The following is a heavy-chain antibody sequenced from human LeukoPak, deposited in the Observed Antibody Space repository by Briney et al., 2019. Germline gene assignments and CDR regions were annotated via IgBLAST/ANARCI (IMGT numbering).Heavy chain of an antibody. V-gene: IGHV4-4*07. CDR3: ARHAVVRGVIPDY. Sequence: SETLSLTCTVSGDSISRYYWSWIRQPAGKGLEWIGRIYNGGIITYNPSLKSRVTISVDTSKNQFSLKLSSVTAADTAVYYCARHAVVRGVIPDYWGQGTLVTVSS. CDR1: GDSISRYY. CDR2: IYNGGII. J-gene: IGHJ4*02. D-gene: IGHD3-10*01.